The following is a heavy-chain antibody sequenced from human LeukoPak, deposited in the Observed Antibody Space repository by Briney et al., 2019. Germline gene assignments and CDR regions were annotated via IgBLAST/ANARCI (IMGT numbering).Heavy chain of an antibody. CDR3: AKGYSSDN. CDR2: ICSGGST. J-gene: IGHJ4*02. V-gene: IGHV3-66*01. CDR1: GFTVSSNY. D-gene: IGHD2-21*01. Sequence: PGGSLRLSCAASGFTVSSNYIRWVRQAPGTGLEWVSVICSGGSTYYADSVKGRFTISRDNSKNTLNLQMNRLRSEDAAVYYCAKGYSSDNWGQGTLVTVSS.